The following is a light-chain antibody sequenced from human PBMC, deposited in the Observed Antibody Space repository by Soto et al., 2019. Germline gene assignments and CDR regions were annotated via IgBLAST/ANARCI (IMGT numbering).Light chain of an antibody. J-gene: IGKJ1*01. Sequence: EIVVTQSRSTCSCASGGRSTLSCKASQSVSSSLAWYQQKPGQPPRLLIYGASTRATGLPARFSGSGSGTDFTLTISSLQSEDFAVYYCQQYNTWPRTFGQGTKVDIK. CDR2: GAS. CDR3: QQYNTWPRT. V-gene: IGKV3-15*01. CDR1: QSVSSS.